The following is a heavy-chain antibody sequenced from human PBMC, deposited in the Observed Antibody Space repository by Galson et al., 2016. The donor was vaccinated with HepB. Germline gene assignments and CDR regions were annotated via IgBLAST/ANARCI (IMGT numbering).Heavy chain of an antibody. Sequence: SVKVSCKASGGTSSSYAINWVRQAPGQGLEWMGGIIPIFGTANSAQKFQGRVTITADESTSTAYMELSSLRSEDTAVYYCARLRYFDWLFKANYYYYMDVWGKGTTVTVSS. V-gene: IGHV1-69*13. CDR1: GGTSSSYA. D-gene: IGHD3-9*01. CDR3: ARLRYFDWLFKANYYYYMDV. J-gene: IGHJ6*03. CDR2: IIPIFGTA.